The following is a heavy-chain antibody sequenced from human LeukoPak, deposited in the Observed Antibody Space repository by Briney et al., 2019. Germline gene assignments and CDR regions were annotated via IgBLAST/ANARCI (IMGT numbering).Heavy chain of an antibody. CDR3: AKRFAAAVYYFDY. J-gene: IGHJ4*02. CDR2: ISGSGGST. Sequence: SLRLSCAASGFTFSSYAMRWVRQAPRTPLEWVSAISGSGGSTSYADSVKCRFTISRDNSKNTLYLQMNSLRAEDTAAYYCAKRFAAAVYYFDYWGQGTLVTVSS. D-gene: IGHD6-13*01. CDR1: GFTFSSYA. V-gene: IGHV3-23*01.